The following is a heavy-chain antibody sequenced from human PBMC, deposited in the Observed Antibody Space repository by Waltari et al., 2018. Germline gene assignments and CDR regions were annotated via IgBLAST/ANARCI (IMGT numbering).Heavy chain of an antibody. CDR3: AREVVVAATPNNWFDP. D-gene: IGHD2-15*01. V-gene: IGHV4-34*01. CDR1: GGSFRVYY. CDR2: INHSGSP. Sequence: QVQLQQWGAGRLKPSETLSLTCAVYGGSFRVYYWSWVRQPPGKGLEWIGEINHSGSPNYNPSLKSRVTISVDTSKNQFSLKLSSVTAADTAVYYCAREVVVAATPNNWFDPWGQGTLVTVSS. J-gene: IGHJ5*02.